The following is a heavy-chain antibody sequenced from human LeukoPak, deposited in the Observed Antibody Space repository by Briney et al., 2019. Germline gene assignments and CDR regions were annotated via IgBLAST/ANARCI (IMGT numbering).Heavy chain of an antibody. D-gene: IGHD3-9*01. J-gene: IGHJ4*02. V-gene: IGHV3-48*02. CDR3: ATDIRYAFDY. Sequence: GGSLRLSCATSRFSFTDYPMNWVRQAPGKGLEWISNIRTTAEGAKYAYYADSVKGRVTISRDDGKNTLYLHMNSLRDDDTAVYYCATDIRYAFDYWGQGILVTVSS. CDR2: IRTTAEGAKYA. CDR1: RFSFTDYP.